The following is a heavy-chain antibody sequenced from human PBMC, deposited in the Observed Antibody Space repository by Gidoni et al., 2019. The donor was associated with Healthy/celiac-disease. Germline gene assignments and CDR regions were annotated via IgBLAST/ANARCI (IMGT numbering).Heavy chain of an antibody. D-gene: IGHD4-17*01. CDR1: GFTCSSDS. J-gene: IGHJ4*02. CDR2: ISSSSSTI. CDR3: ARVRTTVTTAGVDY. V-gene: IGHV3-48*02. Sequence: EMQLVASGGGLVQPGGSLRLSCAPSGFTCSSDSMNWVRQAPGKGLEWVSYISSSSSTISYADSVKGRFTISRDNAKNSLYLQMNSLRDEDTAVYYCARVRTTVTTAGVDYWGQGTLVTVSS.